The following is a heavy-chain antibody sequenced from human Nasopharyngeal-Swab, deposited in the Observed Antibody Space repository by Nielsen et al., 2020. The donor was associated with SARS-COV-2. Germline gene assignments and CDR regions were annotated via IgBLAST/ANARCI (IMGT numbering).Heavy chain of an antibody. CDR3: ASIIEMWLIH. J-gene: IGHJ4*02. CDR1: GGTFRSYA. CDR2: IIPIFGTP. V-gene: IGHV1-69*13. D-gene: IGHD3-22*01. Sequence: PVKVSCKASGGTFRSYAMGWVRQAPGQGLEWMGGIIPIFGTPKYAEKFLGRVTINADESTSTVYMELSSLGFEDTAMYYCASIIEMWLIHWGQGTLVTVSS.